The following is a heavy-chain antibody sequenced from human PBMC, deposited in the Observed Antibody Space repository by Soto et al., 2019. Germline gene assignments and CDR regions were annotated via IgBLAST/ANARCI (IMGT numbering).Heavy chain of an antibody. V-gene: IGHV1-69*06. Sequence: GASVKVSCKASGGTFSSYAISWVRQAPGQGLEWMGGIIPIFGTANYAQKFQGRVTITADKSTSTAYMELSSLRSEDTAVYYCARDCTMIVVSCPGDAFDIWGQGTMVTVSS. J-gene: IGHJ3*02. CDR2: IIPIFGTA. CDR1: GGTFSSYA. CDR3: ARDCTMIVVSCPGDAFDI. D-gene: IGHD3-22*01.